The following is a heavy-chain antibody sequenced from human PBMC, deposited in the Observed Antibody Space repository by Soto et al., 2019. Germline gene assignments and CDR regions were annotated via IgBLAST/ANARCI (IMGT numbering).Heavy chain of an antibody. Sequence: QAQLVQSGGEMRKPGASVKVSCEASGYTFSTYGITWVRQAPGQGLEWMGWINPLKGDTNSAARFQDRLTMTTDTSTRTAYMELRSLTSDDTAVYYCARVKVPAAILGAFELWGQGTVVTVSS. CDR3: ARVKVPAAILGAFEL. D-gene: IGHD2-2*02. CDR1: GYTFSTYG. V-gene: IGHV1-18*01. CDR2: INPLKGDT. J-gene: IGHJ3*01.